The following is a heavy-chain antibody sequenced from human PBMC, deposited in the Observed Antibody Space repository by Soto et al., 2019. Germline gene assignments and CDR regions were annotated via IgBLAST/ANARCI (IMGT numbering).Heavy chain of an antibody. CDR3: ARIIAVAGTSDWFDP. CDR1: GCSINSYH. J-gene: IGHJ5*02. V-gene: IGHV4-59*01. CDR2: IHYSGST. Sequence: PSETLSLTCTVSGCSINSYHWSWIRQPPGKGLEWIGYIHYSGSTNYNPSLKSRVTISVDTSKKQFSLKLSSVTAADTAVYYCARIIAVAGTSDWFDPWGQGSLVTVSS. D-gene: IGHD6-13*01.